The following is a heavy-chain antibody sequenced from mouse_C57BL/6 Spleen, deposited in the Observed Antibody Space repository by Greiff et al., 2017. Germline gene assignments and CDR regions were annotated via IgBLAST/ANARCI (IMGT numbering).Heavy chain of an antibody. D-gene: IGHD2-3*01. CDR2: IYPGSGST. CDR3: ARRGNGYSYYAMEY. CDR1: GYTFTSYW. J-gene: IGHJ4*01. Sequence: QVQLQQPGAELVKPGASVKMSCKASGYTFTSYWITWVKQRPGQGLEWIGDIYPGSGSTNYNEKFKSKATLTVDTSSSTAYMQLSSLTSEDSAVYYCARRGNGYSYYAMEYWGQGTSVTVSS. V-gene: IGHV1-55*01.